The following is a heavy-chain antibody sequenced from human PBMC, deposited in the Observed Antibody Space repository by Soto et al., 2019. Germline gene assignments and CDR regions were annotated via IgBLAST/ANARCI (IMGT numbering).Heavy chain of an antibody. J-gene: IGHJ4*02. V-gene: IGHV4-38-2*02. CDR2: MYQSVTT. CDR3: ARDWDRDGYNGGYFDE. CDR1: GYSIRSGYY. D-gene: IGHD5-12*01. Sequence: SETLSLTCAVSGYSIRSGYYWGWIRQPPGKGLEWLGSMYQSVTTYYNPSLKSRVTLSVDTSKNQFSLKLSSVTAADTALYYCARDWDRDGYNGGYFDEWAQGGLVNVXS.